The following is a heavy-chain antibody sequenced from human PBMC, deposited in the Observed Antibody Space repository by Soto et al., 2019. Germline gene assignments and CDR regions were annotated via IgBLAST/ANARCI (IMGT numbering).Heavy chain of an antibody. CDR3: ATDLNYLVAGAYYFYY. J-gene: IGHJ4*02. CDR1: GYTLSELS. Sequence: QLQLKQSGAEVKKPGASVKVSCNVSGYTLSELSMHWVRQTPGKGLEWMGGFDPEARETVYGQNFQGRVTMTEDKSTDTASLEPSSLTSEDTAVYYCATDLNYLVAGAYYFYYWGQGTAVTVSS. D-gene: IGHD2-21*01. CDR2: FDPEARET. V-gene: IGHV1-24*01.